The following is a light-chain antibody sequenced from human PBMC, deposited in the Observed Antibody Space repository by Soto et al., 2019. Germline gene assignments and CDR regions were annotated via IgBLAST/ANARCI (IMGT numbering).Light chain of an antibody. CDR2: RNS. CDR1: SANIGRNT. Sequence: QSGLTQPPSASGTPGQRIIISCSGSSANIGRNTFIWYQHLPGRAPKVLIYRNSHRPSGVPDRFSGSQYGSSASLAISCLQSEDDADYYCAAWDDNMRGVVFGGGTQLTVL. V-gene: IGLV1-44*01. J-gene: IGLJ7*01. CDR3: AAWDDNMRGVV.